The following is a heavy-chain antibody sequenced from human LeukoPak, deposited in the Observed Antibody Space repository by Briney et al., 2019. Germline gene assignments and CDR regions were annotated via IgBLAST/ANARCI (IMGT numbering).Heavy chain of an antibody. CDR1: GFTVSSNY. V-gene: IGHV3-53*05. CDR2: IYSGGST. J-gene: IGHJ6*03. D-gene: IGHD1-26*01. CDR3: ARHPGDFTGIVKYYYMDV. Sequence: GGSLRLSCAASGFTVSSNYMNWVRQAPGKGLEWVSVIYSGGSTYYADSVKGRFTISRDNSKNTLFLQMNSLRAEDTAVYYCARHPGDFTGIVKYYYMDVWGKGTTVTVSS.